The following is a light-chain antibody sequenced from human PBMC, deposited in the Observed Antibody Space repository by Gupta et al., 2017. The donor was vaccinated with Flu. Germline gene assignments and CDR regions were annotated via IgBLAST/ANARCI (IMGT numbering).Light chain of an antibody. CDR2: GAS. V-gene: IGKV3-15*01. CDR3: QQENNGHRIWT. Sequence: EIVMTQSPATLSVSPGERATLSCRASQSVSSNLAWYQQKPGQAPRLLIYGASTRANGIPARCSGSGVGTEFTLTISSRQSEDFAVYYCQQENNGHRIWTFGQGTKVEIK. J-gene: IGKJ1*01. CDR1: QSVSSN.